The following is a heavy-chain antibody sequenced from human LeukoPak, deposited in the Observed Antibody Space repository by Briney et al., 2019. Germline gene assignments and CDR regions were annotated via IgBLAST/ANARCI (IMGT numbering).Heavy chain of an antibody. CDR2: IDSDRSST. D-gene: IGHD5-12*01. CDR1: GFTFSSYA. V-gene: IGHV3-74*01. Sequence: GESLKISCAASGFTFSSYAMSWVRQAPGKGLVWVSRIDSDRSSTSYADSVKGRFTISRDNAKNTLYLQMNSLRAEDTAVYYCARDSGYPWGQGTLVTVFS. CDR3: ARDSGYP. J-gene: IGHJ5*02.